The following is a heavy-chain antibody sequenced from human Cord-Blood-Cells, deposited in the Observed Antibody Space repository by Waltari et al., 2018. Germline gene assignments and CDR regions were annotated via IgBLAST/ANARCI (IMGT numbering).Heavy chain of an antibody. D-gene: IGHD2-2*01. CDR1: FSGYY. CDR2: INHSGST. J-gene: IGHJ5*02. CDR3: ASLGCSSTSCYWFDP. Sequence: QVQLQQWGAGLLKPSETLSFSGYYWSWIRKPPGKGLEWIGEINHSGSTNYNPSLKSRVTISVDTSKNQFSLKLSSVTAADTAVYYCASLGCSSTSCYWFDPWGQGTLVTVSS. V-gene: IGHV4-34*01.